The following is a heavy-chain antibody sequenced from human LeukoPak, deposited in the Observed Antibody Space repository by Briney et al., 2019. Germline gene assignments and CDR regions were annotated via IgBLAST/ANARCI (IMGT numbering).Heavy chain of an antibody. V-gene: IGHV4-4*07. J-gene: IGHJ4*02. CDR3: ARGGGRQLATSHSYFDY. Sequence: SETPSLTRNVSGGSISGYYWSWIRQPAGKGLEWIGRIYSSGTTNYNPSLKSRLTMSVDTSKNQFSLELSSVTAADTAVYFCARGGGRQLATSHSYFDYWGQGILVPVSS. CDR2: IYSSGTT. CDR1: GGSISGYY. D-gene: IGHD2-15*01.